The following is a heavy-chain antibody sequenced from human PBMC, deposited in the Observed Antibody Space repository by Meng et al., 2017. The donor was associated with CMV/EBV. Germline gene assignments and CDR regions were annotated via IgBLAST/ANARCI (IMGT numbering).Heavy chain of an antibody. V-gene: IGHV1-8*01. CDR2: MNPNSGNT. J-gene: IGHJ6*02. Sequence: ASVKVSCKASGYTFTSYDINWVRQATGQGLEWMGWMNPNSGNTGYAQKFQGRVTMTRNTSISTADMELSSLRSEDTAVYYCARGPYCSSTSCYVAFVYYYYYGMDVWGQGTTVTVSS. CDR3: ARGPYCSSTSCYVAFVYYYYYGMDV. CDR1: GYTFTSYD. D-gene: IGHD2-2*01.